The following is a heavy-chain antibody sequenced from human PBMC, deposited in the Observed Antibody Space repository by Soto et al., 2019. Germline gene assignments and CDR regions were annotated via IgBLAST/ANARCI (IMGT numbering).Heavy chain of an antibody. D-gene: IGHD3-22*01. Sequence: SETLSLTCAVSGGSISSGCYSLSWIRQPPGKGLEWIGYIYHSGSTYYNPSLKSRVTISVDRSKNQFSLKLSSVTAADTAVYYCDRGNDSSGYYSPPIVEYWGNGTRVTVSS. CDR3: DRGNDSSGYYSPPIVEY. J-gene: IGHJ4*01. CDR1: GGSISSGCYS. V-gene: IGHV4-30-2*01. CDR2: IYHSGST.